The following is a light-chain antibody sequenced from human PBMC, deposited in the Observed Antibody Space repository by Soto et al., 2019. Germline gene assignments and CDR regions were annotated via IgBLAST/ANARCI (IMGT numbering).Light chain of an antibody. V-gene: IGKV1-5*03. Sequence: DFQMTQSPSTLSASIGDGVTISCRASQSIDSSLAWYQQKPGRAPKVIITKTSILEGGVPSRFSGSVSGTEFTLTITNLQPDDFATYYCQQYKDYPLTFGGGTKVDIK. J-gene: IGKJ4*01. CDR2: KTS. CDR3: QQYKDYPLT. CDR1: QSIDSS.